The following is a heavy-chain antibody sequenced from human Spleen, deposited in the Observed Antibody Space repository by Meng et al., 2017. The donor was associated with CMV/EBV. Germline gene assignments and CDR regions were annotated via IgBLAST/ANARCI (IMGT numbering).Heavy chain of an antibody. J-gene: IGHJ6*02. CDR3: ARGRGGPGYSYGSIIPYYYGMDV. Sequence: GSLRLSCSVSGGSINSYYWSWIRQPPGKGLEWIGYIYYTGSPNYNPSLRSRITISVDTSKNQFSLKLSSVTAADTAVYYCARGRGGPGYSYGSIIPYYYGMDVWGQGTTVTVSS. V-gene: IGHV4-59*12. CDR2: IYYTGSP. CDR1: GGSINSYY. D-gene: IGHD5-18*01.